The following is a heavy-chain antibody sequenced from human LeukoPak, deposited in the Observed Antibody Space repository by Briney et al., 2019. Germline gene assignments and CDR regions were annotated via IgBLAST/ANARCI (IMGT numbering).Heavy chain of an antibody. D-gene: IGHD3-10*01. CDR1: GGSISSYY. CDR3: ARHVSGEYFQH. V-gene: IGHV4-59*08. J-gene: IGHJ1*01. CDR2: IYYSGST. Sequence: PSETLSLTCTVSGGSISSYYWSWIRQPPGKGLEYIGYIYYSGSTNYNPSLKSRVTISVDTSNNQFSLKLSSVTAADTAVYYCARHVSGEYFQHWGQGTLVTVSS.